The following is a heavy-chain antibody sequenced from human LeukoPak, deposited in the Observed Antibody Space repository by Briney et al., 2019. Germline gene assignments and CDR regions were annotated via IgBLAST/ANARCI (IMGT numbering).Heavy chain of an antibody. CDR3: AKDPGRYYYESSGYFPHY. V-gene: IGHV3-30*18. Sequence: GGSLRLSCAAAGFTYSDHGMRWVRQAPGKGLEWVAVILLDGNEKYYAESVKGRFNISRDNSKNTLYLQMNSLRAEDTAVYYCAKDPGRYYYESSGYFPHYWGQGTLVTASS. J-gene: IGHJ4*02. CDR2: ILLDGNEK. D-gene: IGHD3-22*01. CDR1: GFTYSDHG.